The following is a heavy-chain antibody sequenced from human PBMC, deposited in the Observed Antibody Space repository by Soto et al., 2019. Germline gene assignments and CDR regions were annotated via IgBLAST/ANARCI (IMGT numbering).Heavy chain of an antibody. V-gene: IGHV2-5*02. CDR1: GFSLTTSGVG. D-gene: IGHD3-3*01. CDR2: IYWDDDK. Sequence: QITLKESGPTVVKPTETLTLTCTFSGFSLTTSGVGVGWVRQSPGKAPEWLALIYWDDDKRYSTSLNSRLIITKDTSKNQVVLTIANVVPVDTATYYCAHRVLRTVFELVTTTTIYFDFWGPGTPVVVSS. CDR3: AHRVLRTVFELVTTTTIYFDF. J-gene: IGHJ4*02.